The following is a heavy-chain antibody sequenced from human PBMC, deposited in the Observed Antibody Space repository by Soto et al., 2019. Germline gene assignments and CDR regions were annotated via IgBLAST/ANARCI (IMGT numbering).Heavy chain of an antibody. CDR2: IYHSGST. Sequence: QVQLQESGPGLVKPSGTLSLTCAVSGGSISSSNWWSWVRQPPGKGLEWIGEIYHSGSTNYNPSPXSXXTISVDKSQNQFSLKLSSVTAEDTAVYYCARVSAAGTYFDYWGQGTLVTVSS. CDR3: ARVSAAGTYFDY. D-gene: IGHD6-13*01. J-gene: IGHJ4*02. V-gene: IGHV4-4*02. CDR1: GGSISSSNW.